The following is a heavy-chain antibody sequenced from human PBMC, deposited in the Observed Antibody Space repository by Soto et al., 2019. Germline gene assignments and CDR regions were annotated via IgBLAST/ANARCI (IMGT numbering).Heavy chain of an antibody. D-gene: IGHD3-22*01. CDR1: GGSLSGVY. J-gene: IGHJ4*02. CDR2: MSYTGRT. V-gene: IGHV4-59*01. Sequence: SETLSLTCTISGGSLSGVYWSWLRQPPGKGLEWIGYMSYTGRTDYNPSLKSRVTISEDTSKIQFFLRLSSVTAADTAVYYCAIMDSSVYYRIDYWGQGTLVTVSS. CDR3: AIMDSSVYYRIDY.